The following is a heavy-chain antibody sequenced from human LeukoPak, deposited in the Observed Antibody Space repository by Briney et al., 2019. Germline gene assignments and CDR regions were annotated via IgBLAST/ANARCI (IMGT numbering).Heavy chain of an antibody. J-gene: IGHJ4*02. CDR1: GGFIRSDY. CDR2: IHYSGST. Sequence: SETLSLTCTVSGGFIRSDYWSWVRQPPGKGRVWFGYIHYSGSTNYNACLKSRVTMSVDMSKNPFSLTLTSVTAADTAVYYCARLIRKTSVVPPDFDCWGQGTLVTVSS. D-gene: IGHD4-23*01. V-gene: IGHV4-59*01. CDR3: ARLIRKTSVVPPDFDC.